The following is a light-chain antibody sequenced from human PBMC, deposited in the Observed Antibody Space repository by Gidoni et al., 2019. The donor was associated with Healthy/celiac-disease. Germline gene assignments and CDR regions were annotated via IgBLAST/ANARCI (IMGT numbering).Light chain of an antibody. J-gene: IGLJ3*02. CDR3: QSYDSSLSGYWV. CDR2: GNS. Sequence: QSVLTQPPSVSGAPGPRVTLSCTGSSSNIGSGYDVHWYQQLPGTAPKLLLYGNSNRPSGVLDRFSGSKSGTSASLAITGLQAEDEADYYCQSYDSSLSGYWVFGGGTKLTVL. V-gene: IGLV1-40*01. CDR1: SSNIGSGYD.